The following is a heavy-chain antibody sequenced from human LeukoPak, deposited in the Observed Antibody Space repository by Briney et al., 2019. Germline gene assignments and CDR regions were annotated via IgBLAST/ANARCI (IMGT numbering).Heavy chain of an antibody. J-gene: IGHJ4*02. CDR2: ISGSSYTK. CDR3: ARDFRYYFDY. CDR1: GFTFSSYS. V-gene: IGHV3-48*02. Sequence: PGGSLRLSCAASGFTFSSYSINWVRQAPGKGLEWVSYISGSSYTKNYADAVKGRFTISRDNAKNSLYLRMNSLRDEDTAVYYCARDFRYYFDYWGQGTLVTVSS.